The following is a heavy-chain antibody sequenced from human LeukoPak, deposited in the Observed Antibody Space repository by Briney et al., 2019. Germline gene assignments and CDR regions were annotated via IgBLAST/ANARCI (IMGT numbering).Heavy chain of an antibody. CDR2: IYHSGST. Sequence: SGTLSLTCAVSGGSLSSSNWWSWVRQPPGKGLEWIGEIYHSGSTNYNPSLKSRVTISVDKSKNQFSLKLSFVTAADTAVYYCASGEMAANAFDIWGQGTMVTVSS. J-gene: IGHJ3*02. D-gene: IGHD2-21*01. CDR1: GGSLSSSNW. CDR3: ASGEMAANAFDI. V-gene: IGHV4-4*02.